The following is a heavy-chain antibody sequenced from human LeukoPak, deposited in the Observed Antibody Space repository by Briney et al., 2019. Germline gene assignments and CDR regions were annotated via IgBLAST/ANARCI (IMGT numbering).Heavy chain of an antibody. Sequence: SETLSLTCTVSGGSISSYYWSWIRQPPGKGLEWIGYIYYSGSTNYNPSLKSRVTISVDTSKNQFSLKLSSVTAADTAVYYCARQEGSYFYYWGQGTLVTVSS. CDR3: ARQEGSYFYY. V-gene: IGHV4-59*01. CDR1: GGSISSYY. CDR2: IYYSGST. J-gene: IGHJ4*02.